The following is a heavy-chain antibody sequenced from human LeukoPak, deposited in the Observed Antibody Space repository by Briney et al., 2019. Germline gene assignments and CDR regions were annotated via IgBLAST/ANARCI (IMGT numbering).Heavy chain of an antibody. J-gene: IGHJ6*03. Sequence: GASVKVSCKASGGTFSSCAISWVRQAPGQGLEWMGGIIPIFGTANYAQKFQGRVTITTDESTSTAYMELSSLRSEDTAVYYCARSVDTAMVTFPGGYYYYYMDVWGKGTTVTVSS. CDR2: IIPIFGTA. CDR1: GGTFSSCA. V-gene: IGHV1-69*05. CDR3: ARSVDTAMVTFPGGYYYYYMDV. D-gene: IGHD5-18*01.